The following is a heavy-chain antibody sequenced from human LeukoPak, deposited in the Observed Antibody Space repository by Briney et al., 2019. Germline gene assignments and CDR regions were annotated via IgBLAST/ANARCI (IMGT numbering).Heavy chain of an antibody. CDR2: ISSNGGST. V-gene: IGHV3-64*01. J-gene: IGHJ6*02. D-gene: IGHD3-22*01. CDR3: ARDSSNYYDSSGYYRGYYYYGMDV. Sequence: RPGGSLRLSCAASGFTFSSYAMHWVRQAPGKGLEYVSAISSNGGSTYYANSVKGRFTISRDNAKNSLYLQMNSLRDEDTAVYYCARDSSNYYDSSGYYRGYYYYGMDVWGQGTTVTVSS. CDR1: GFTFSSYA.